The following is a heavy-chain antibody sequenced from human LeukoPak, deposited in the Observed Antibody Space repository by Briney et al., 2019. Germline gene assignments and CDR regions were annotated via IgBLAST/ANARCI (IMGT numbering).Heavy chain of an antibody. CDR2: ISSSSTYI. J-gene: IGHJ4*02. CDR1: GFTYNSYP. V-gene: IGHV3-21*01. D-gene: IGHD2/OR15-2a*01. Sequence: GGSLRLSCPAAGFTYNSYPRNCVRQAPGKGLEWVSSISSSSTYIYYADSVKGRFTISRDNAKNSLYLQMNSLRAEDTAVYYCARNRTHGDYWGQGTLVTVSS. CDR3: ARNRTHGDY.